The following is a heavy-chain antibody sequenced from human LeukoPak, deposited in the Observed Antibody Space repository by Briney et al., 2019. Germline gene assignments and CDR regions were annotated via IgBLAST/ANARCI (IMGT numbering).Heavy chain of an antibody. Sequence: GGSLRLSCAASGFTFSSYSINWVRQAPGKGLEWVSSISSSSSYIYYADSVKGRFTISRDNAKNSLYLQMNSLRAEDTAVYYCARGPFGVVRPFDYWGQGTLVTVSS. CDR3: ARGPFGVVRPFDY. CDR2: ISSSSSYI. J-gene: IGHJ4*02. V-gene: IGHV3-21*01. D-gene: IGHD3-3*01. CDR1: GFTFSSYS.